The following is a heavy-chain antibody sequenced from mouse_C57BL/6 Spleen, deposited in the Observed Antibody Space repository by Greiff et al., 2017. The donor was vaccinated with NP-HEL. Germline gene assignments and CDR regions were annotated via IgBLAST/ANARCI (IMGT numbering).Heavy chain of an antibody. D-gene: IGHD5-2*01. J-gene: IGHJ3*01. V-gene: IGHV5-9*01. CDR3: ARAAEYRSRAWFAY. CDR2: ISGGGGNT. CDR1: GFTFSSYT. Sequence: EVKLMESGGGLVKPGGSLKLSCAASGFTFSSYTMSWVRQTPEKRLEWVATISGGGGNTYYLDSVKGRFTISRDNAKNTLYLQMSSLRSEDTALYYCARAAEYRSRAWFAYWGQGTLVTVSA.